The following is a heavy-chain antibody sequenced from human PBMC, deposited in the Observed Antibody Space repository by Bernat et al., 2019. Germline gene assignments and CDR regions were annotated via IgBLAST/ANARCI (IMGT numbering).Heavy chain of an antibody. D-gene: IGHD4-17*01. CDR1: GFTFSSYA. J-gene: IGHJ3*02. CDR3: ARDTSTAVTTGAFDI. V-gene: IGHV3-30*01. Sequence: QVQLVESGGGVVQPGRSLRLSCAASGFTFSSYAMHWVRQAPGKGLEWVAVISYDGSNKYYADSVKGRFTISRDNSKNTLYLQMNSLRAEDTAVYYCARDTSTAVTTGAFDIWGQGTMVTVSS. CDR2: ISYDGSNK.